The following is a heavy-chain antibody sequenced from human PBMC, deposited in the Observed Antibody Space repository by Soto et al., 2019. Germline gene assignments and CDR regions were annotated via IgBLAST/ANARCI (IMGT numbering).Heavy chain of an antibody. CDR3: ARALTIFGVFANWFDP. D-gene: IGHD3-3*01. CDR2: IYYSGST. CDR1: GGSISSGGYY. J-gene: IGHJ5*02. V-gene: IGHV4-31*03. Sequence: SETLSLTCTVSGGSISSGGYYWSWIRQHPGKGLEWIGYIYYSGSTYYNPSLKSRVTISVDTSKNQFSLKLSSVTAADTAVYYCARALTIFGVFANWFDPWGQGTLVTVSS.